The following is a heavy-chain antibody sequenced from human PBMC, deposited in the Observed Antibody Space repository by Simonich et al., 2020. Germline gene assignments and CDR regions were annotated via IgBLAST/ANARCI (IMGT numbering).Heavy chain of an antibody. J-gene: IGHJ3*02. CDR1: GFTFSSYS. CDR2: ISSSSRTI. CDR3: ARDSSYYAFDI. D-gene: IGHD5-12*01. Sequence: EVQLVESGGGLVQPGGSLRLSCAASGFTFSSYSMNWVRQAPGKGLEWVSYISSSSRTIYYADSVKGRFTISIDKAKNSLYLQMNSLRAEDTAVYYCARDSSYYAFDIWGQGTMVTVSS. V-gene: IGHV3-48*01.